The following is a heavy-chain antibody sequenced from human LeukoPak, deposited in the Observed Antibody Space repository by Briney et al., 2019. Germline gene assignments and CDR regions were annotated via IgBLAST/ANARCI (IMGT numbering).Heavy chain of an antibody. Sequence: SETLSLTCTVSGVSISSYYWSWIRQPPGKGLEWIGYIYPSGSSNYNPSLKSRVTISADTSKNQFSLKLSSVIAADTAVYYCARSPPAPKQFDYWGQGTLVTVSS. D-gene: IGHD2-2*01. V-gene: IGHV4-4*09. J-gene: IGHJ4*02. CDR2: IYPSGSS. CDR3: ARSPPAPKQFDY. CDR1: GVSISSYY.